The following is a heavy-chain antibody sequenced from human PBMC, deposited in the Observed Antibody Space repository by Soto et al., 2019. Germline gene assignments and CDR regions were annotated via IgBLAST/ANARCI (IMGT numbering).Heavy chain of an antibody. V-gene: IGHV1-8*01. CDR1: GYTFTSYD. CDR2: MNPNSGNT. CDR3: ARGVSIAAAGPYYYYYYMDV. Sequence: ASVKVSCKASGYTFTSYDINWVRQATGQGLEWMGWMNPNSGNTGYAQKFQGRVTMTRNTSISTAYMELSSLRSEDTAVYYCARGVSIAAAGPYYYYYYMDVWGKGTTVTVSS. D-gene: IGHD6-13*01. J-gene: IGHJ6*03.